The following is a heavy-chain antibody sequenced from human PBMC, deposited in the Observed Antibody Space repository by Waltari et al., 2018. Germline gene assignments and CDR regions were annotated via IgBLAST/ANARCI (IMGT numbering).Heavy chain of an antibody. D-gene: IGHD1-26*01. Sequence: QVQLVQSGAEVKKPGASVKVSCKASGYTFTGYSMHWVRQAPGQGLEWMGRINPNSGGTNYAQKFQGRVTMTRDTSISTAYMELSRLRSDATAVYYCARARYRGATRPHDAFDIWGQGTMVTVSS. CDR2: INPNSGGT. CDR3: ARARYRGATRPHDAFDI. V-gene: IGHV1-2*06. J-gene: IGHJ3*02. CDR1: GYTFTGYS.